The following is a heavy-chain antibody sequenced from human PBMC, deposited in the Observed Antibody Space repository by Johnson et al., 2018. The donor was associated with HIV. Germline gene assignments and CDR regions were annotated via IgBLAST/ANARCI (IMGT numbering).Heavy chain of an antibody. V-gene: IGHV3-66*01. Sequence: EVQLVESGGGLVQPGGSLRLSCAASGFSISSNYMSWIRQAPGKGLEWVSVIYRAGSTYYADSVKDRFTISRDISKNTIYLQMNSLRAEDTAIYYCARADGSGSYFGFEIWGQGTMVTVSS. CDR3: ARADGSGSYFGFEI. CDR2: IYRAGST. J-gene: IGHJ3*02. D-gene: IGHD3-10*01. CDR1: GFSISSNY.